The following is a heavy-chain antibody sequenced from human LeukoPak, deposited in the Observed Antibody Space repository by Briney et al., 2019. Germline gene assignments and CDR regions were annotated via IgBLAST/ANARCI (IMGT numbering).Heavy chain of an antibody. Sequence: SETLSLTCAVYSGSFSGYYWSWIRQPPGKGLEWIGEINHSGSTNYNPSLKSRVTISVDTSKNQFSLKLSSVTAADTAVYYCAIGYCSSTSCYTGSFDYWGQGTLVTVSS. CDR2: INHSGST. J-gene: IGHJ4*02. D-gene: IGHD2-2*02. V-gene: IGHV4-34*01. CDR1: SGSFSGYY. CDR3: AIGYCSSTSCYTGSFDY.